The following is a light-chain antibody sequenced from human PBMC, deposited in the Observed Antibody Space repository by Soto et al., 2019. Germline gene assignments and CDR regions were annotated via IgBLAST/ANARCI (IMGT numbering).Light chain of an antibody. J-gene: IGKJ4*01. CDR1: QVIGPY. Sequence: DIQMTQSPSSLSASVGDRVTITFRASQVIGPYLAWYQQKSGRVPELIIYSASTLQSGVPSRFSGSGSGADFSLTISRLQPEDAETYYCQQYDSRPLNFGGGTKVEI. CDR2: SAS. CDR3: QQYDSRPLN. V-gene: IGKV1-27*01.